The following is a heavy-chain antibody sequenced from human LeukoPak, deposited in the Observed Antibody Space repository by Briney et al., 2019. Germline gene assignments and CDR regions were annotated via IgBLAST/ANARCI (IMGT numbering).Heavy chain of an antibody. CDR1: GFTVSSNY. D-gene: IGHD2-2*01. V-gene: IGHV3-53*01. Sequence: PGGSLRLSCAASGFTVSSNYMSWVRQALGKGLEWVSVIYSGGSTYYADSVKGRFTISRDNSKNTLYLQMNSLRAEDTAVYYCAKGSRVEPVAYCDYWGQGTLVTVSS. CDR3: AKGSRVEPVAYCDY. J-gene: IGHJ4*02. CDR2: IYSGGST.